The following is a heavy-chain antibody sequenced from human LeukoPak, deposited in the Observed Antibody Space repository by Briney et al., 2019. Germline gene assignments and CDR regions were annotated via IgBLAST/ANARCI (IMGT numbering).Heavy chain of an antibody. CDR1: GFTFSSYA. CDR2: ISGSGGST. Sequence: PGGSLRLSCAASGFTFSSYAMSWVRQAPGKGLEWVSAISGSGGSTYYADSVKGRFTISRDNSKNTLYLQMNSLRAEDTAVYYCAGSGSYAYYYYYYGMDVWGQGTTVTVSS. D-gene: IGHD3-10*01. J-gene: IGHJ6*02. V-gene: IGHV3-23*01. CDR3: AGSGSYAYYYYYYGMDV.